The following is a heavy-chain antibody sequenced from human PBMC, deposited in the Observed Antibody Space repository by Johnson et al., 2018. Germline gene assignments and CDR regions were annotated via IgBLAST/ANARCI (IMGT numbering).Heavy chain of an antibody. CDR3: AKAVNRKYYYYFRMDV. CDR2: ISWDGSYT. J-gene: IGHJ6*02. Sequence: VQLVESGGVVAQPGGSLRLSCAASGFTFDDYSMVWVRQLPGRGLEWVSLISWDGSYTYYADSGKGRFTISRDKSKNSLILQMNSLRTEDTTLYYCAKAVNRKYYYYFRMDVWGRGTTVTVSS. D-gene: IGHD1-14*01. V-gene: IGHV3-43*01. CDR1: GFTFDDYS.